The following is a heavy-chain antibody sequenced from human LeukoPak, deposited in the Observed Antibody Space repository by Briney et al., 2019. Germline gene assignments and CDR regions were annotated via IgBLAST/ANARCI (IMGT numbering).Heavy chain of an antibody. Sequence: VGSLRLSRTASGFTFTKYGMHWVRQAPCKGLECVAVISYDGSNKYYVDSVKGRFTISRDNSKNTLYLQMNSLRAEDTAVYYCAKDQDVAAAGTWGSIDYWGQGTLVTVSS. CDR1: GFTFTKYG. J-gene: IGHJ4*02. D-gene: IGHD6-13*01. CDR3: AKDQDVAAAGTWGSIDY. CDR2: ISYDGSNK. V-gene: IGHV3-30*18.